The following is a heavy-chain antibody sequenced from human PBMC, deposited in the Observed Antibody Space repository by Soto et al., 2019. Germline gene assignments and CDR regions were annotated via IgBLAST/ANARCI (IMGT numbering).Heavy chain of an antibody. D-gene: IGHD6-19*01. CDR2: ISYDGSNK. V-gene: IGHV3-30*18. Sequence: QVQLVESGGGVVQPGRYLRLSCAASGCTFSSYGMHWVRQAPGKGLEWVAVISYDGSNKYYADSVKGRFTISRDNSKNTLYLQMNSLRAEDTAVYYCAKDPGGGMAGTWGQGTLVTVSS. CDR1: GCTFSSYG. J-gene: IGHJ5*02. CDR3: AKDPGGGMAGT.